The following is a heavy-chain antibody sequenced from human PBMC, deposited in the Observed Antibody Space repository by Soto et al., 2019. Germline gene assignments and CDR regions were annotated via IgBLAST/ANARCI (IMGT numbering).Heavy chain of an antibody. CDR2: INPYRGAT. CDR3: AREHVRPRTGAMDV. Sequence: SVKVSCKASGYSFTDYYMHWVRQAPGQGLEWMGWINPYRGATNYAQKFQGRVTMTRDTSISTAYMELSRLRSDDTAVYWCAREHVRPRTGAMDVWGQGTTVTVSS. CDR1: GYSFTDYY. V-gene: IGHV1-2*02. J-gene: IGHJ6*02. D-gene: IGHD1-1*01.